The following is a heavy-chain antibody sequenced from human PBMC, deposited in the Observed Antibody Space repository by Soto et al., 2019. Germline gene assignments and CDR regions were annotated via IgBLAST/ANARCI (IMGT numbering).Heavy chain of an antibody. Sequence: PGGSLRLSCAASGFTFSLYSMIWVRRAPGKGLEWVSSISSTSTYIYFADSLKGRLTISRDNAKNSLYLQMNSLRAEDTAVYYCARAQGYDSGGNYSPYYYYGMDVWGQGTTVTVSS. V-gene: IGHV3-21*04. D-gene: IGHD3-22*01. CDR3: ARAQGYDSGGNYSPYYYYGMDV. J-gene: IGHJ6*02. CDR2: ISSTSTYI. CDR1: GFTFSLYS.